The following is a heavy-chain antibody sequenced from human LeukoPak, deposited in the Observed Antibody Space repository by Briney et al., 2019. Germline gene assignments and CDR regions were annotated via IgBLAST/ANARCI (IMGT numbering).Heavy chain of an antibody. CDR1: GFSFNNYA. CDR3: AKDWTTVVTPKGYYFDS. D-gene: IGHD4-23*01. CDR2: ISTTGGST. V-gene: IGHV3-23*01. J-gene: IGHJ4*02. Sequence: GGSLRLSCAASGFSFNNYAMSRVRQAPGKGLEWVSAISTTGGSTYYADSVKGRFTVSRDNSKNTLSLQMDSLRVEDTALYYCAKDWTTVVTPKGYYFDSWGQGTLVTVSS.